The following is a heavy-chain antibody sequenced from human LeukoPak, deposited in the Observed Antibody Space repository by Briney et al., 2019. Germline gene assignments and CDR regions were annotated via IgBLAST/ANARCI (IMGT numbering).Heavy chain of an antibody. CDR1: GFTFSSFG. CDR2: ISGGGAGT. D-gene: IGHD2-21*02. V-gene: IGHV3-23*01. CDR3: AKVPKYCGGDCYSYLDY. J-gene: IGHJ4*02. Sequence: QTGGSLRLSCAASGFTFSSFGLSWVRQAPGKGLEWVSIISGGGAGTIYADSVKGRFTVSRDNSKNTLYLQMNTLRAEDTAVYCCAKVPKYCGGDCYSYLDYWGQGTLVTVSS.